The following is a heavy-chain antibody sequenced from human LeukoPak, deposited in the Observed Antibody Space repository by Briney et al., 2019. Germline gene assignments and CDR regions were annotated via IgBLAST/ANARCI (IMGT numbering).Heavy chain of an antibody. J-gene: IGHJ4*02. CDR2: ISYDGNNK. D-gene: IGHD3-3*01. Sequence: GRSLRLSCGASGFTFSSYAIHWVRQAPGKGLEWVAIISYDGNNKYYADSVKGRFTISRDNSKNTPYLQMNSLRAEDTAIYYCARVLNDFWNGYYLDYWGQGTLVTVSS. CDR1: GFTFSSYA. V-gene: IGHV3-30*04. CDR3: ARVLNDFWNGYYLDY.